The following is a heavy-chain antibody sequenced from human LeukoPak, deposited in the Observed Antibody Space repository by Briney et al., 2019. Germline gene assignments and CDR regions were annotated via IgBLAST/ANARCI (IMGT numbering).Heavy chain of an antibody. J-gene: IGHJ4*02. CDR1: GFTFSSYG. D-gene: IGHD3-10*01. CDR2: ISYDGSNK. Sequence: GGSLRLSCAASGFTFSSYGMHWVRPAPGKGLEWVAVISYDGSNKYYADSVKGRFTISRDNSKNTLYLQMNSLRAEDTAVYYCAKPMMMGFGEFPFDYWGQGTLVTVSS. CDR3: AKPMMMGFGEFPFDY. V-gene: IGHV3-30*18.